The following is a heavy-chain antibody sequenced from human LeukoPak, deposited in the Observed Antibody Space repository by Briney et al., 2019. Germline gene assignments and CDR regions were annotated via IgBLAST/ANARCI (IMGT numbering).Heavy chain of an antibody. J-gene: IGHJ5*02. CDR1: GCSFTSYW. CDR3: ARLFHYYGSGSALVPNENWFDP. D-gene: IGHD3-10*01. V-gene: IGHV5-51*01. Sequence: GESLKISCKGSGCSFTSYWIGWVRQMPGKGLEWMGIIYPGDSDTRYSPSFQGQVTISADKSISTAYLQWSSLKASDTAMYYCARLFHYYGSGSALVPNENWFDPWGQGTLVTVSS. CDR2: IYPGDSDT.